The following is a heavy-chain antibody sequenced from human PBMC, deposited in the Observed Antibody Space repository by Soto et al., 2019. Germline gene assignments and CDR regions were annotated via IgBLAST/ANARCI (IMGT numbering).Heavy chain of an antibody. V-gene: IGHV4-34*01. CDR3: ARSGRVYCSGGSCYKPTDY. J-gene: IGHJ4*02. D-gene: IGHD2-15*01. Sequence: SETLSLTCAVYGGSFSGYYWSWIRQPPGKGLEWIGEINHSGSTNYNPSLKSRVTISVDTSKNQFSLKLSSVTAADTAVYYCARSGRVYCSGGSCYKPTDYWGQGTLVTVSS. CDR2: INHSGST. CDR1: GGSFSGYY.